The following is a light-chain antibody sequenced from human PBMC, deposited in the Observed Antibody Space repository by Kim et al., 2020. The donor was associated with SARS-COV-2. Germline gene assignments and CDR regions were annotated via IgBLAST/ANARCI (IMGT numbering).Light chain of an antibody. V-gene: IGLV3-19*01. CDR1: SLRTYY. CDR2: GKY. CDR3: NSRDSTATHWV. Sequence: SSELPQDPAVSVALGQTVTITCQGDSLRTYYASWYQQKPGQAPVLVVYGKYNRPSGIPDRFSGSSSTDTSSLTITGAQAEDEADYYCNSRDSTATHWVFGGGTQLTVL. J-gene: IGLJ3*02.